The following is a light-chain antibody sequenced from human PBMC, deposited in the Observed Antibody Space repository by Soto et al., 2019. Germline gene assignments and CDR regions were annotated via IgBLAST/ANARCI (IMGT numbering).Light chain of an antibody. J-gene: IGKJ2*01. CDR1: QSVSSY. Sequence: EIVLTQSPATLSLSPGERATLSCRASQSVSSYLAWYQQRPGQAPRLLIYDASNRATGIPARFSGSGSGTVFTLTISSLEPEDFAVYYCQQRSNWPTFGQGTTLEIK. CDR2: DAS. V-gene: IGKV3-11*01. CDR3: QQRSNWPT.